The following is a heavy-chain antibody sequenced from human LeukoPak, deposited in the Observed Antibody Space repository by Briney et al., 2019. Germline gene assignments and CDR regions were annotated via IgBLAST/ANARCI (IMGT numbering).Heavy chain of an antibody. CDR2: ISSSSYI. CDR3: ASGDSLGRADY. CDR1: GFTFSSYS. V-gene: IGHV3-21*01. J-gene: IGHJ4*02. D-gene: IGHD7-27*01. Sequence: PGGSLRLSCAASGFTFSSYSMNWVRQAPGKGLEWVSSISSSSYIYYADSVKGRFTISRDNAKNSLYLQMNSLRAEDTAVYYCASGDSLGRADYWGQGTLVTVSS.